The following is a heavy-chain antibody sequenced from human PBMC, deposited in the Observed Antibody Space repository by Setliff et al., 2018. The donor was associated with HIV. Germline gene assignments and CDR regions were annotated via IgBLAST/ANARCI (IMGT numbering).Heavy chain of an antibody. CDR3: ARPQHIYDDSSDDY. D-gene: IGHD3-22*01. J-gene: IGHJ4*02. Sequence: ASVKVSCKASGYTFTNYDINWVRQVPGQGLEWMGRMNPDSGLTDYAPKLQGRVIMTRNTSITTAYMQVTRLRSDDTAVYYCARPQHIYDDSSDDYWGQGTLVTVSS. CDR2: MNPDSGLT. V-gene: IGHV1-8*01. CDR1: GYTFTNYD.